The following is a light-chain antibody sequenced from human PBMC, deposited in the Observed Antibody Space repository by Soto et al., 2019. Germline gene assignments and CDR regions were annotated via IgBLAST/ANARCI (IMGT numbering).Light chain of an antibody. Sequence: IQMTQSPSSLSASVGDRVTITCRASQSISSYLNWYQQKPGKAPKLLIYDVSTLDSGVPSRFSGSASGTEFTLTISSLESDDFATYYCQQYHRYSTFGQGTKVDIK. CDR3: QQYHRYST. V-gene: IGKV1-5*01. CDR1: QSISSY. J-gene: IGKJ1*01. CDR2: DVS.